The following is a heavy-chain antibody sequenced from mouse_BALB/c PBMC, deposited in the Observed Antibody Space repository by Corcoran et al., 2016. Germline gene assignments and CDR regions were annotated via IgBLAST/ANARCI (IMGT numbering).Heavy chain of an antibody. CDR1: GFNIKDTY. CDR3: ASWDWYFDV. V-gene: IGHV14-3*02. CDR2: IDPANGNT. D-gene: IGHD4-1*01. Sequence: EVQLQQSGAELVKPGASVKLSCTASGFNIKDTYMHWVKQRPEQGLDWIGRIDPANGNTKYDPKFQGKATITADTSCNTAYLQLSSRTSEDTAVYSCASWDWYFDVWGSGTTVTVSS. J-gene: IGHJ1*01.